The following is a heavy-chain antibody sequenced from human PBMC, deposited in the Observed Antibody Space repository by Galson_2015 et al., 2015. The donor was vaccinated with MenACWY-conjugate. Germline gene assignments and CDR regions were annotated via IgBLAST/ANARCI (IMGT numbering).Heavy chain of an antibody. D-gene: IGHD6-6*01. Sequence: QSGAEVKKPGESLTISCTGSGSTFTSNWIGWVRQMPGKGLEWMGIIYPGDSDTRYTPSFQGHVTISADKSINTAYLQWGSLEASDTAMYYCARQGFGSSSLDYWGQGTLVTVSS. V-gene: IGHV5-51*01. CDR2: IYPGDSDT. CDR3: ARQGFGSSSLDY. CDR1: GSTFTSNW. J-gene: IGHJ4*02.